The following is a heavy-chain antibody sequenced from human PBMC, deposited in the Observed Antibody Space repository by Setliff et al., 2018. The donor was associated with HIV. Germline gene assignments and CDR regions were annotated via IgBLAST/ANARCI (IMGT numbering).Heavy chain of an antibody. J-gene: IGHJ5*02. CDR2: INHSGST. CDR1: RGSFSGYY. Sequence: SETLSLTCAVYRGSFSGYYWSWIRQPPGKGLEWIGEINHSGSTKYNPSLKSRVTISVDTSKNQFSLKLTSVTAADTAVYYCGGSYCYDSSGFYSNNWFDPWGQGTLVTVSS. V-gene: IGHV4-34*01. CDR3: GGSYCYDSSGFYSNNWFDP. D-gene: IGHD3-22*01.